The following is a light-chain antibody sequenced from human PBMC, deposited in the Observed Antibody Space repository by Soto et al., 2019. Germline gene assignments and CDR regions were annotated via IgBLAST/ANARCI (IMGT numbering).Light chain of an antibody. CDR2: YNN. V-gene: IGLV1-44*01. CDR3: AAWDDSLNGVV. CDR1: SSNIGSNT. J-gene: IGLJ2*01. Sequence: QSVLTQPPSTSGTPGQRGTISCSGASSNIGSNTVNWYQHLPGTAPKLLIYYNNQRPSGVTDRFSGSRSGTSASLAITGLQSGDDAYYYCAAWDDSLNGVVFGGGTKVTVL.